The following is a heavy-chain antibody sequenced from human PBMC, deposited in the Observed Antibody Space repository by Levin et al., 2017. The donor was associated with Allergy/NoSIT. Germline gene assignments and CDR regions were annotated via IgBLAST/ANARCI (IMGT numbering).Heavy chain of an antibody. CDR2: IKQDGSDK. Sequence: GGSLRLSCAASGFTFRTFWMSWVRQAPGKGPEWVANIKQDGSDKYYVDSVEGRFTVSRDNAKNSLYLQMNSLRVEDTAVYYCARDHDGEDEYFDFWGQGTLVTVSS. V-gene: IGHV3-7*01. D-gene: IGHD3-10*01. CDR1: GFTFRTFW. CDR3: ARDHDGEDEYFDF. J-gene: IGHJ4*02.